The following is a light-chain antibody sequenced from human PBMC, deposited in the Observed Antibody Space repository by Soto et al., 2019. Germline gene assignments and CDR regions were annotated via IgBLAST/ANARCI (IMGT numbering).Light chain of an antibody. CDR3: CSYAGAGTYV. V-gene: IGLV2-23*01. J-gene: IGLJ1*01. CDR2: EGT. Sequence: QSVLTQPASVSGSPGQSITISCTGTSSDVGSYNLVSWYQQHPGKAPKLMIYEGTKRPSGVSNRSSGSKPGNTASLTIYGLQAEDGADYFCCSYAGAGTYVFGTGTKVTVL. CDR1: SSDVGSYNL.